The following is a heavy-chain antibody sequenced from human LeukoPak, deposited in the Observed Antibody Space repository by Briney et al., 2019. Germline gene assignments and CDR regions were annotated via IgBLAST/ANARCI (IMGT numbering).Heavy chain of an antibody. CDR2: INHSGST. CDR3: ARSCGGDCYDAFDI. Sequence: SETLSLTCAVYGGSFSGYYWSWIRQPPGKGLEWIGEINHSGSTNYNPSLKSRVTISVDTSKNQFSLKLSSVTAADTAVYYCARSCGGDCYDAFDIWGQGTMVTVPS. D-gene: IGHD2-21*02. J-gene: IGHJ3*02. V-gene: IGHV4-34*01. CDR1: GGSFSGYY.